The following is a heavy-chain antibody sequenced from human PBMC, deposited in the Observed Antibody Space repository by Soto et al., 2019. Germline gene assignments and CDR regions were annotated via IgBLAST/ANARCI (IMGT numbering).Heavy chain of an antibody. V-gene: IGHV1-18*01. CDR1: GYTFTSYG. D-gene: IGHD4-17*01. Sequence: ASVKVSCKASGYTFTSYGISWVRQAPGQGLEWMGWISAYNGNTNYAQKLQGRVTVTTDTSTSTAYMELRSLRSDDTAVYYCASKGDYGDYGYWGQATLVTVSS. CDR3: ASKGDYGDYGY. CDR2: ISAYNGNT. J-gene: IGHJ4*02.